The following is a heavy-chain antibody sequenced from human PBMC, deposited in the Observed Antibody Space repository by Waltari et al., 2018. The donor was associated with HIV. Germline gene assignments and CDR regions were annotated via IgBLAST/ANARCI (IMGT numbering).Heavy chain of an antibody. J-gene: IGHJ4*02. D-gene: IGHD4-17*01. CDR2: ITDGGTT. CDR3: AREYNPVTTTSYYFDY. CDR1: GFTVRTNY. Sequence: EVQLVESGGGSVQPGGSLRLSCAASGFTVRTNYMSWVRQAPGKGLELLSLITDGGTTYYADSVKGRFTISRDTSKNTVHLQMISLRAEDTAVYFCAREYNPVTTTSYYFDYWGQGTLVTVSS. V-gene: IGHV3-66*01.